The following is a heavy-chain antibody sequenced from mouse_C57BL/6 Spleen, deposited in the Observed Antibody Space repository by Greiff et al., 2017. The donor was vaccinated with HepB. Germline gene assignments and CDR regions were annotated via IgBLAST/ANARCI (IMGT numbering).Heavy chain of an antibody. CDR1: GFTFSSYT. CDR2: ISGGGGNT. D-gene: IGHD2-13*01. Sequence: EVHLVESGGGLVKPGGSLKLSCAASGFTFSSYTMSWVRQTPEKRLEWVATISGGGGNTYYPDSVKGRFTISRDNAKNTLYLLMSSLRSEDTALYYCARQGGLGFAYWGQGTLVTVSA. CDR3: ARQGGLGFAY. V-gene: IGHV5-9*01. J-gene: IGHJ3*01.